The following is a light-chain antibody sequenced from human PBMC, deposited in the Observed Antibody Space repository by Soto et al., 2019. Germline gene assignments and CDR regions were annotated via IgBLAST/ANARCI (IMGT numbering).Light chain of an antibody. CDR3: QQRSNWPGT. V-gene: IGKV3-11*01. Sequence: EIVLTQSPATLSLSPGERATLSCRASQSVSSYLAWYPQKPGQAPRLLIYDASNRATGIPARFSGSGSGTDFTLTISRLEPEDFAVYYCQQRSNWPGTFGGGTKVEIK. J-gene: IGKJ4*01. CDR2: DAS. CDR1: QSVSSY.